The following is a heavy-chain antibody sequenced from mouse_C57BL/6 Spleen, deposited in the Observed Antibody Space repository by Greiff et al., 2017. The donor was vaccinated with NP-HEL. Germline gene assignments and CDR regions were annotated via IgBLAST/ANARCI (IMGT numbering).Heavy chain of an antibody. CDR3: TRGLITTVGAMDY. CDR2: IDPETGGT. Sequence: QVQLQQSGAELVRPGASVTLSCKASGYTFTDYEMHWVKQTPVHGLEWIGAIDPETGGTAYNQKFKGKAILTADKSSSTAYMELRSLTSEDSAVYYCTRGLITTVGAMDYWGQGTSVTVSS. CDR1: GYTFTDYE. J-gene: IGHJ4*01. V-gene: IGHV1-15*01. D-gene: IGHD1-1*01.